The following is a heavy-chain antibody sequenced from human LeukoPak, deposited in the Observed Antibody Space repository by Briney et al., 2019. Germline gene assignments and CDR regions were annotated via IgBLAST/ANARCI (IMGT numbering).Heavy chain of an antibody. J-gene: IGHJ3*02. Sequence: PSETLSLTCTVSGGSSSSSSYYWGWIRQPPGKGLEWIGSIYYGGSTYYNPSLKSRVTISVDTSKNQFSLKLSSVTAADTAVYYCARDGLSSSAPSGDIWGQGTMVTVSS. V-gene: IGHV4-39*07. CDR2: IYYGGST. CDR1: GGSSSSSSYY. CDR3: ARDGLSSSAPSGDI. D-gene: IGHD6-25*01.